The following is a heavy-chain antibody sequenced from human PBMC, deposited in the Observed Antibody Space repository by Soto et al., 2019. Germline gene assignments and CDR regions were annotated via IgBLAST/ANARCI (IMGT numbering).Heavy chain of an antibody. D-gene: IGHD2-15*01. CDR2: IYPGDSDT. Sequence: GESLKISCNGSGYSFTSYWIGWVRQMPGKGLEWMGIIYPGDSDTRYSPSFQGQVTISADKSISTAYLQWSSLKASDTAMYYCARHCSGGSCYGLAFDIWGQGTMVTVSS. CDR3: ARHCSGGSCYGLAFDI. J-gene: IGHJ3*02. CDR1: GYSFTSYW. V-gene: IGHV5-51*01.